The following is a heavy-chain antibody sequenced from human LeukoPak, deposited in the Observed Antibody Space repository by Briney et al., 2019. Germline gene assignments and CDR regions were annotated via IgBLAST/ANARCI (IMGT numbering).Heavy chain of an antibody. CDR2: IYYSGST. Sequence: SETLSLTCTVSGGSISSYYWSWIRQPPGKGLEWIGYIYYSGSTNYNPSLKSRVTISVDTSKNQFSLKLSSVTAADTAVYYCARDPAGEGAVDYWGQGTLVTVSS. CDR1: GGSISSYY. J-gene: IGHJ4*02. D-gene: IGHD1-26*01. V-gene: IGHV4-59*01. CDR3: ARDPAGEGAVDY.